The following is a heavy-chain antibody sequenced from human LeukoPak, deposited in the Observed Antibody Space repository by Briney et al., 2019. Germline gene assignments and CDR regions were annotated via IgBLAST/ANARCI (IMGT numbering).Heavy chain of an antibody. J-gene: IGHJ4*02. CDR2: SSVYNGNT. CDR1: GYTLTELS. D-gene: IGHD1-1*01. CDR3: AKGRRVDADDHFDY. V-gene: IGHV1-18*01. Sequence: ASVKVSCKVSGYTLTELSMHWVRQAPGKGLEWMGWSSVYNGNTNYAQKFQGRVTMTTDTTTSTAYMELRTLISDDTAVYYCAKGRRVDADDHFDYWGQGTLVTVSS.